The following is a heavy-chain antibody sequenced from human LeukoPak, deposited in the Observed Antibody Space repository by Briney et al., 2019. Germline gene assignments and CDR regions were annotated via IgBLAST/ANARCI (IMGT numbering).Heavy chain of an antibody. CDR3: AKDALRWSYYYDY. J-gene: IGHJ4*02. D-gene: IGHD4-23*01. Sequence: GGSLRLSCPASGFSFSSSGMHWVRQAPGKGLEWVAVIWYDGSNKYYADSVKGRFTISRDNSKNTLYLQMNSLRADDTAVYFCAKDALRWSYYYDYCGQGTLVTVSS. CDR2: IWYDGSNK. V-gene: IGHV3-33*06. CDR1: GFSFSSSG.